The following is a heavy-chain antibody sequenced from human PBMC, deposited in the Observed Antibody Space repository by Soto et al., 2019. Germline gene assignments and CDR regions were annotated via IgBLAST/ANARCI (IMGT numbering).Heavy chain of an antibody. D-gene: IGHD3-16*01. CDR2: IYYSGST. V-gene: IGHV4-59*01. Sequence: SETLSLTCTVSGGSISSYYWSWIRQPPGKGLEWIGYIYYSGSTNYNPSLKSRVTISVDTSKNQFSLKLSSVTAADTAVYYCAVGGGPKSGMDVWGQGTTVTVSS. CDR3: AVGGGPKSGMDV. J-gene: IGHJ6*02. CDR1: GGSISSYY.